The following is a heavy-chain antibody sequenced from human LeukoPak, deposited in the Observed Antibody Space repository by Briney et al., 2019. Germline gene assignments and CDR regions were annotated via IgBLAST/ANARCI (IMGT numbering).Heavy chain of an antibody. J-gene: IGHJ4*02. CDR3: AKDQGAATGKRGVDC. CDR2: IVGSGADT. V-gene: IGHV3-23*01. D-gene: IGHD6-13*01. CDR1: GFAFSVYA. Sequence: GGSLRLSCAASGFAFSVYAMTWVRQAPGKGLEWVSAIVGSGADTNYADSVKGRFTISRDNSKNTLFLQMNSLRAEDTALYYCAKDQGAATGKRGVDCWGQGTLVTVSS.